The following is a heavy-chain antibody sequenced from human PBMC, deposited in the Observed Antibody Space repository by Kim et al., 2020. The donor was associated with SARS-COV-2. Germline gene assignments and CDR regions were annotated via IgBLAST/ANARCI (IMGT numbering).Heavy chain of an antibody. D-gene: IGHD5-18*01. CDR3: ARGGTAMVQGGWFDP. V-gene: IGHV4-34*01. Sequence: PALKSRVTISVDTSKNQFSLKLSSGTAADTAVYYCARGGTAMVQGGWFDPWGQGTLVTVSS. J-gene: IGHJ5*02.